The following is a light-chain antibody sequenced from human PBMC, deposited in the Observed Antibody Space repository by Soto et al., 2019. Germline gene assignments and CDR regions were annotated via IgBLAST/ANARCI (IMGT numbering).Light chain of an antibody. J-gene: IGLJ3*02. CDR3: LLSYTAAYWV. Sequence: QAVVTQEPSLTVSPGGTVTITCGSSTGAVTSGHSPFWFQQKPGQAPRTLISDSSNRLSWTPTRFSGSLLGGKAALTLSGAQPEDEADYYCLLSYTAAYWVFGGGTKLTVL. CDR2: DSS. CDR1: TGAVTSGHS. V-gene: IGLV7-46*01.